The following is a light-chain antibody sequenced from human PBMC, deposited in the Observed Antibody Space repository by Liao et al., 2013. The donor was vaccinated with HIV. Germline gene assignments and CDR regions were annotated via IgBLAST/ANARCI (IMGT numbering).Light chain of an antibody. CDR3: QVWDRLTNYPI. V-gene: IGLV3-21*04. J-gene: IGLJ2*01. CDR2: YDQ. Sequence: YVLTQPPSVSVAPGQTAVMTCGGNNIRSRGVHWYQQRPGQAPVLVMYYDQNRPSGIPERISGSISGNTATLTISGVETGDEADYFCQVWDRLTNYPIFGGGTKLTVL. CDR1: NIRSRG.